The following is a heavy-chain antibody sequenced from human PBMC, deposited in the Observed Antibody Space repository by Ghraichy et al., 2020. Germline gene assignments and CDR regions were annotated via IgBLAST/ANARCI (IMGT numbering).Heavy chain of an antibody. V-gene: IGHV3-23*01. Sequence: GGSLRLSCAASGFTFSSYAMSWVRQAPGKGLEWVSAISGSGGSTYYADSVKGRFTISRDNSKNTLYLQMNSLRAEDTAVYYCAKAQDDYYDSSGPPGYWGQGTLVTVSS. CDR2: ISGSGGST. D-gene: IGHD3-22*01. CDR1: GFTFSSYA. J-gene: IGHJ4*02. CDR3: AKAQDDYYDSSGPPGY.